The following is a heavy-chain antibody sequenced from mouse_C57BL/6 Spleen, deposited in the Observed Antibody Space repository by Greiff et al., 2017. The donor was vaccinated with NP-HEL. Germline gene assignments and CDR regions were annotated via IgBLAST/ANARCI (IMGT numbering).Heavy chain of an antibody. CDR3: ARNYYGSSYYFDY. D-gene: IGHD1-1*01. V-gene: IGHV1-22*01. Sequence: EVQLQESGPELVKPGASVKMSCKASGYTFTDYNMHWVKQSHGKSLEWIGYINPNNGGTSYNQKFKGKATLTVNESSSTAYMELRSLTSEDSAVYYCARNYYGSSYYFDYWGQGTTLTVSS. CDR1: GYTFTDYN. CDR2: INPNNGGT. J-gene: IGHJ2*01.